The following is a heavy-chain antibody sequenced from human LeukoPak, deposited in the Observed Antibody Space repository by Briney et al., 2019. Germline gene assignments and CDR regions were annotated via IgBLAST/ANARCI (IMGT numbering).Heavy chain of an antibody. D-gene: IGHD6-13*01. J-gene: IGHJ6*02. Sequence: SETLSLTCTVSGGSISSSSYYWGWIRQPPGKGLEWIGSIYYSGSTYYNPSLKSRVTISVDTSKNQFSLKLSSVTAADTAVYYCARHDHGGSWHENYYYYYGMDVWGQGTTVTVSS. CDR2: IYYSGST. CDR3: ARHDHGGSWHENYYYYYGMDV. CDR1: GGSISSSSYY. V-gene: IGHV4-39*01.